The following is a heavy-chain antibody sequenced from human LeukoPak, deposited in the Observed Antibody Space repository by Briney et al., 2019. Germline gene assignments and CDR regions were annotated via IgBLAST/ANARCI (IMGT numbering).Heavy chain of an antibody. CDR2: ISSSSSYV. CDR3: ARTSYYDILTGPIRGWFDP. CDR1: GFTFSSYS. D-gene: IGHD3-9*01. Sequence: PGGSLRLSCAASGFTFSSYSMNWVRQAPGKGLEWVSSISSSSSYVYYADSVKGRFTISRDNAKNSLYLQMNSLRAEDTAVYYCARTSYYDILTGPIRGWFDPWGQGTLVTVSS. V-gene: IGHV3-21*01. J-gene: IGHJ5*02.